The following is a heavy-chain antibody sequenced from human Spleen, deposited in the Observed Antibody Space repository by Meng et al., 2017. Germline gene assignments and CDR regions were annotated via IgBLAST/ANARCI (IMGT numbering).Heavy chain of an antibody. CDR2: IYYSGST. Sequence: SETLSLTCTVSGGSISSYYWSWIRQPPGKGLEWIGYIYYSGSTNYNPSLKSRVTISVDTSKNQFSLKLSSVTAADTAVYYCARTAKEWATIYYYYYGMDVWGQGTTVTVSS. J-gene: IGHJ6*02. CDR1: GGSISSYY. CDR3: ARTAKEWATIYYYYYGMDV. D-gene: IGHD5-12*01. V-gene: IGHV4-59*01.